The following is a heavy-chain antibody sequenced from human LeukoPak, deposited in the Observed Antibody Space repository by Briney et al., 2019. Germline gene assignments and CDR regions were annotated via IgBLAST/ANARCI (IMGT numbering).Heavy chain of an antibody. CDR2: ISAYNGNT. D-gene: IGHD3-10*01. CDR1: GYTFTSYG. J-gene: IGHJ3*02. Sequence: EASVKVSCKASGYTFTSYGISWVRQPPGQGLEWMGWISAYNGNTNYAQKLQGRVTMTTDTSTSTAYMELRSLRSDDTAVYYCARESHYYGSGSELSAFDIWGQGTMVTVSS. CDR3: ARESHYYGSGSELSAFDI. V-gene: IGHV1-18*01.